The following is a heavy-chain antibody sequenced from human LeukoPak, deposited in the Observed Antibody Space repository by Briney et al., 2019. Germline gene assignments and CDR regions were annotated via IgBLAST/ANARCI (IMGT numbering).Heavy chain of an antibody. J-gene: IGHJ4*02. CDR3: ARAPLSDY. V-gene: IGHV4-59*12. CDR1: GGSIGSYY. Sequence: PSETLSLTCTVSGGSIGSYYWSWIRQPPGKGLEWIGYIYYSGSTNYNPSLKSRVTISVDTSKNQFSLKLSSVTAAGTAVYYCARAPLSDYWGQGTLVTVSS. CDR2: IYYSGST.